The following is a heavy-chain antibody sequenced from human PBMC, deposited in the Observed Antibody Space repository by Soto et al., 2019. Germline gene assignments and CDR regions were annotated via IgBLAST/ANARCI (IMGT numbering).Heavy chain of an antibody. V-gene: IGHV5-51*07. J-gene: IGHJ6*02. CDR2: IYPGDSDT. Sequence: SCKGSGYSFTSYWSGWVHQLLGKGLEWMGIIYPGDSDTRYSPSFQGQVTISADKSISTAYLQWSSLKASDTAMYYCARTSAAGKYYYGMDVWGQGSTVTVS. D-gene: IGHD6-13*01. CDR3: ARTSAAGKYYYGMDV. CDR1: GYSFTSYW.